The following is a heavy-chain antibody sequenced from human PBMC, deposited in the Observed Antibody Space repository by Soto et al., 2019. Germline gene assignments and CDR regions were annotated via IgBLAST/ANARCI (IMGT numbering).Heavy chain of an antibody. CDR1: GYTFTSYG. Sequence: GASVKVSCKASGYTFTSYGMNWVRQAPGRGLEWMGWINPGNGNTKYSQKFQGRVIIERDTSISTAYLQWSSLKASDTAMYYCARHRPGLYSSRHDYWGQGTLVTVSS. D-gene: IGHD6-13*01. V-gene: IGHV1-3*01. CDR3: ARHRPGLYSSRHDY. CDR2: INPGNGNT. J-gene: IGHJ4*02.